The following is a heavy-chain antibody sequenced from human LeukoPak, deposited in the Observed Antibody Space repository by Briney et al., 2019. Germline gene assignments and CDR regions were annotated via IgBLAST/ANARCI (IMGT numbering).Heavy chain of an antibody. D-gene: IGHD3-10*01. V-gene: IGHV3-74*01. CDR3: AKESRYYYGSGSFSSQFDY. Sequence: QPGGSLRLSCVASGFTLSSYWMHWVRQAPGKGLVWVSRFNSDGRSTSHADSVKGRFTSSRDNSKNTLSLQMNNLRAEDTAVYYCAKESRYYYGSGSFSSQFDYWGQGNLVTVSS. J-gene: IGHJ4*02. CDR1: GFTLSSYW. CDR2: FNSDGRST.